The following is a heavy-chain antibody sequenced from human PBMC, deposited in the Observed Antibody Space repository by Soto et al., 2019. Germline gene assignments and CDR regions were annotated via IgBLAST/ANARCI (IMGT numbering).Heavy chain of an antibody. CDR2: ISDSGAGT. CDR1: GFAFSSYA. Sequence: LRLSCAASGFAFSSYAMSWVRQAPGKGLDWVSAISDSGAGTYYADSVKGRFTISRDNSKNTLYLQMNSLRAEDTAVYYCAKDSSGKYGVFDYWGQGTLVTVSS. D-gene: IGHD6-19*01. V-gene: IGHV3-23*01. CDR3: AKDSSGKYGVFDY. J-gene: IGHJ4*02.